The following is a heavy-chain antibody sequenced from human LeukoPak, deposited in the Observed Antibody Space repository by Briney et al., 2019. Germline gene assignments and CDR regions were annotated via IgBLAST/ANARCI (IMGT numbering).Heavy chain of an antibody. V-gene: IGHV3-23*01. Sequence: PGGSLRLSCAASGFTFSSYAMSWVRQAPGKGLEWVSAISGSGGSTYYADSVKGRFTISRDNSKNTLYLQMNSLRAEDTAVYYCAAYSKQQLVRYYYYGMDVWGQGTTVTVSS. D-gene: IGHD6-13*01. CDR1: GFTFSSYA. J-gene: IGHJ6*02. CDR3: AAYSKQQLVRYYYYGMDV. CDR2: ISGSGGST.